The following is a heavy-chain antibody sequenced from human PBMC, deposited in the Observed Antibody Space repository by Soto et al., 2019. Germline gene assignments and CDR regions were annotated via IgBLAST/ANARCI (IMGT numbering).Heavy chain of an antibody. CDR3: TRGDSGIDIYAFDI. CDR1: GSTLSDHY. Sequence: GGSMRLSCAASGSTLSDHYVDWVRQAPGKGLEWVGRSGNKANSDTTEYGSSVKGRFTISRDDSKNSMYLQMNSLKTEDTAVYYCTRGDSGIDIYAFDIWGQGTLVTVSS. J-gene: IGHJ3*02. D-gene: IGHD1-26*01. CDR2: SGNKANSDTT. V-gene: IGHV3-72*01.